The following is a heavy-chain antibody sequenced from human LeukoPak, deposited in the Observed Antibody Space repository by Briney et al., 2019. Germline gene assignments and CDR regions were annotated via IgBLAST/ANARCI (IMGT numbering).Heavy chain of an antibody. CDR3: ATSHDSAWRGDY. V-gene: IGHV4-59*08. Sequence: PSETLSLTCTVSGGSLSNYYWSWIRQPPGKGLEWIGYIYYSGSINYNPSLKSRVTIPVDMSKNQFSLRLSSVTAVDTAFYYCATSHDSAWRGDYWGRGTLVTVSS. CDR1: GGSLSNYY. D-gene: IGHD6-19*01. J-gene: IGHJ4*02. CDR2: IYYSGSI.